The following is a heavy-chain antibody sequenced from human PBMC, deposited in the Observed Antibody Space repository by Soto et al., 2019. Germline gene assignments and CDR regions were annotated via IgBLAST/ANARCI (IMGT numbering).Heavy chain of an antibody. D-gene: IGHD5-12*01. V-gene: IGHV4-59*01. J-gene: IGHJ4*02. Sequence: SETLSLTCTVSGDSFSIYYWSWIRQAPGKGLEWIGYIYYSGTTNYSPSLKSRVTISVDTSKKQFSLMLSSVTAADTAVYYCARETRGYSGYGFDYWGQGILFTVSS. CDR1: GDSFSIYY. CDR2: IYYSGTT. CDR3: ARETRGYSGYGFDY.